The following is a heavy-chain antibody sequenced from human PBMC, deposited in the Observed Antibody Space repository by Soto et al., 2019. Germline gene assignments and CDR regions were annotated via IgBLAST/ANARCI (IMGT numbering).Heavy chain of an antibody. CDR1: GFIFSNYD. Sequence: GGSLRLSCAASGFIFSNYDIHWVRQATGKGLEWVSAIGTGGATYYPGSEKGRFTISRENAKNSLYLQMNSLRVEDTAVYYCARGAHGSGSGVGWTAFDIWGQGTMVTVSS. D-gene: IGHD3-10*01. CDR2: IGTGGAT. V-gene: IGHV3-13*01. CDR3: ARGAHGSGSGVGWTAFDI. J-gene: IGHJ3*02.